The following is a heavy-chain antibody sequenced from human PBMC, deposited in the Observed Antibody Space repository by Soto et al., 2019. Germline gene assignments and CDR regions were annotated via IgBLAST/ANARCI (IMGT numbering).Heavy chain of an antibody. CDR3: ASSGRGSPYYYYYGMDV. V-gene: IGHV1-3*01. J-gene: IGHJ6*02. D-gene: IGHD1-26*01. CDR1: GYTFTSYA. Sequence: ASVKVSCKASGYTFTSYAMHWVRQAPGQRLEWMGWINAGNGNTKYSQKFQGRVTITRDTSASTAYMELSSLRSEDTAVYYCASSGRGSPYYYYYGMDVWGHGTTVPVPS. CDR2: INAGNGNT.